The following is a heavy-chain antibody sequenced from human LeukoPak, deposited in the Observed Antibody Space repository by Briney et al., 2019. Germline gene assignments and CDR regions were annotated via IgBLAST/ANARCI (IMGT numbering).Heavy chain of an antibody. CDR1: GFMFPNHW. CDR2: INERGSET. Sequence: PGGSLRLSCAASGFMFPNHWMTWVRQAPGKGLEWVANINERGSETYYADYVKGRLTISRDNTKKSLFLQLNSLSVEDTAMYYCAKDYSFSNFNWGQGTLVTVSS. CDR3: AKDYSFSNFN. V-gene: IGHV3-7*01. J-gene: IGHJ4*02. D-gene: IGHD2-15*01.